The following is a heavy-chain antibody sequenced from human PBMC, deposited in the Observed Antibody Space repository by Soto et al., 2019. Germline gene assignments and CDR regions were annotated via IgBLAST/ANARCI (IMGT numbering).Heavy chain of an antibody. J-gene: IGHJ4*02. CDR1: GGSISGYY. V-gene: IGHV4-34*01. D-gene: IGHD1-26*01. CDR2: INQSGST. Sequence: QVHLQQWGAGLLKPSETLSLTCAVYGGSISGYYYSWIRQSPGKGLEWIGEINQSGSTNYNPSLKSRVTVSTDTSKNQFSLKMNSVHAADTSIYYCARARGGSGSYVYWGQGTLVTVSS. CDR3: ARARGGSGSYVY.